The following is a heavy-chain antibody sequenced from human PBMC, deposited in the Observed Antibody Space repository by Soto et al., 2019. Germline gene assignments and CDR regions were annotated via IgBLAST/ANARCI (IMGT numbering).Heavy chain of an antibody. CDR2: INHSGST. D-gene: IGHD3-22*01. Sequence: VQVQQWGAGLLKPSETLSLTCAVYGGSFSGYYWSWIRQPPGKGLEWIGEINHSGSTNYNPSLKSRVIIAVDTSKTHFSLKLTSVTDAGTAVYYCASRGDYYDSIGDFNDVWVQWTMVTVS. V-gene: IGHV4-34*01. CDR1: GGSFSGYY. J-gene: IGHJ3*01. CDR3: ASRGDYYDSIGDFNDV.